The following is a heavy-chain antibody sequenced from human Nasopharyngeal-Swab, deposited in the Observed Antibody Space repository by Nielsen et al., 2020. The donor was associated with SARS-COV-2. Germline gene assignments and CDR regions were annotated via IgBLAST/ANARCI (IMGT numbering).Heavy chain of an antibody. CDR3: ARRGRCSGSSCDMDV. Sequence: ASVKVSCKASGYTFNNYYIHWVRQAPGQGLEWMGMINPGSGGTTYAQKFQGRVTMTRDTSTSTVFMDPSRLRSEDTAVYYCARRGRCSGSSCDMDVWGQGTTVTVSS. CDR1: GYTFNNYY. CDR2: INPGSGGT. D-gene: IGHD2-2*01. V-gene: IGHV1-46*02. J-gene: IGHJ6*02.